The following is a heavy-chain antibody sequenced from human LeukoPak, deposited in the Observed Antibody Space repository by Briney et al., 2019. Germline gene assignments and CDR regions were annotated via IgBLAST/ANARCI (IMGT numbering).Heavy chain of an antibody. CDR1: GFTFSSYG. D-gene: IGHD3-10*01. CDR2: ISYDGSNK. J-gene: IGHJ5*02. CDR3: AKEAAQTYYYGSGSPDNWFDP. V-gene: IGHV3-30*18. Sequence: GGSLRLSCAASGFTFSSYGMHWVRQAPGKGLEWVAVISYDGSNKYHADSVKGRFTISRDNSKNTLYLQMNSLRAEDTAVYYCAKEAAQTYYYGSGSPDNWFDPWGRGTLVTVSS.